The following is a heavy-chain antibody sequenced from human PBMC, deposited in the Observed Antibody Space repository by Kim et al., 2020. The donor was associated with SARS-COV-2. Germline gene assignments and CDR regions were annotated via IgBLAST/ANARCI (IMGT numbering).Heavy chain of an antibody. CDR1: GGSFTGYY. CDR2: INPSTDT. CDR3: ARVVYDSSDYYYGDYFGMDV. V-gene: IGHV4-34*01. Sequence: SETLSLTCAVSGGSFTGYYWTWIRQPPGRGLEWIGEINPSTDTYYNPSLRSRVTISPDTSKNHFSLKLTSVTAADTAVYFCARVVYDSSDYYYGDYFGMDVGGQGTTVIVSS. D-gene: IGHD3-16*01. J-gene: IGHJ6*02.